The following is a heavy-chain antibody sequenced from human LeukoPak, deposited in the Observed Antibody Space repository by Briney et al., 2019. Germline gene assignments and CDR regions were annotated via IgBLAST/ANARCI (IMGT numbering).Heavy chain of an antibody. J-gene: IGHJ3*02. Sequence: PGGSLRLSCAASGFTVSSNYMSWVRQAPGKGLEWVSVIYSGGITYYVDSVKGRFSISRDNSKNTLYLQMDSLRVEDTAVYYCARGYGSGNGDIWGQGTMVTVSS. CDR2: IYSGGIT. CDR1: GFTVSSNY. V-gene: IGHV3-66*01. D-gene: IGHD3-10*01. CDR3: ARGYGSGNGDI.